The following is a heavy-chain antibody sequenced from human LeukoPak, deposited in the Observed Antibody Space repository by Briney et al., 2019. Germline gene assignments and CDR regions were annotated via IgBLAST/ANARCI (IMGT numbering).Heavy chain of an antibody. Sequence: PGGSLRLSCAASGFTFSSYSMNWVRQAPGKGLEWVSSISSSSSYIYYADSVKGRFTISRDNAKNSLYLQMNSLRAEDTAVYYCARDRRLGISGYYFDYWGQGILVTVSS. D-gene: IGHD7-27*01. V-gene: IGHV3-21*01. CDR1: GFTFSSYS. CDR2: ISSSSSYI. CDR3: ARDRRLGISGYYFDY. J-gene: IGHJ4*02.